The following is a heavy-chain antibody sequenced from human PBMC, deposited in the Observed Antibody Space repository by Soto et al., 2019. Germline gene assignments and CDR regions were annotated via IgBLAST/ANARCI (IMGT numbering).Heavy chain of an antibody. J-gene: IGHJ4*02. V-gene: IGHV1-2*02. D-gene: IGHD2-21*01. CDR3: AGGLTIVSPGN. CDR2: INPNSGGT. Sequence: ASVKVSCKASGYTFTGSQIHWVRQAPGQGLEWMGWINPNSGGTNYAQKFQGRVTMTSDTSITTAYMELNGLTSDDTAVYYCAGGLTIVSPGNWGQGTLVTVSS. CDR1: GYTFTGSQ.